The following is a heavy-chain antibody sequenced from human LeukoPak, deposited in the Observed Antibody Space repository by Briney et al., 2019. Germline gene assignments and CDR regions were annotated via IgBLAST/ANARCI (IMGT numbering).Heavy chain of an antibody. Sequence: SVKVSCKASGGTFSSYAISWVRQAPGQGLEWMGGIIPIFGTANYAQKFQGRVTITADESTSTAYMELSSLRSEDTAVYYCARWLRTYNWFDPWGQGTLATVSS. D-gene: IGHD5-12*01. CDR3: ARWLRTYNWFDP. V-gene: IGHV1-69*13. CDR1: GGTFSSYA. CDR2: IIPIFGTA. J-gene: IGHJ5*02.